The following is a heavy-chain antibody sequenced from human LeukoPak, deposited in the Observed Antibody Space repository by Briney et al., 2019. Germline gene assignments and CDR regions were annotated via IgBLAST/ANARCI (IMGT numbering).Heavy chain of an antibody. V-gene: IGHV4-39*01. Sequence: PSETLSLTCTFSGGSISSSSYYWGWIRQPPGKGLEWIGSIYYSGRTDYNPSLRSRVTISVDASKTQFSLELSSVTAADTAVYYCARAAAGTGNWFDSWGQGTLVTVSS. J-gene: IGHJ5*01. D-gene: IGHD6-13*01. CDR1: GGSISSSSYY. CDR2: IYYSGRT. CDR3: ARAAAGTGNWFDS.